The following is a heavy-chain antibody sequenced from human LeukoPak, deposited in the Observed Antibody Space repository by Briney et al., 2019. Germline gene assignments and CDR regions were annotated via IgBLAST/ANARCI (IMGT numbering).Heavy chain of an antibody. V-gene: IGHV4-4*07. D-gene: IGHD3-3*01. CDR2: IYTSGNT. J-gene: IGHJ1*01. CDR1: GDSISSYY. CDR3: ARGPDFWDRAKYFQH. Sequence: SETLSLTCTVSGDSISSYYWTWIRQPAGKGLEWIGRIYTSGNTNYNPSLMSRVIMSVDTSKNQFSLKLSSVTAADTAVYYCARGPDFWDRAKYFQHWGQGTLVTVSS.